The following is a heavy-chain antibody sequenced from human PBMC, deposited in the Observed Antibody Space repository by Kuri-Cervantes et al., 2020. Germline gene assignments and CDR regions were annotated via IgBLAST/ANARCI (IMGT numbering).Heavy chain of an antibody. J-gene: IGHJ6*03. D-gene: IGHD6-19*01. CDR3: ARDGQWLVRRYNFYMDV. CDR1: GDSISNGYY. CDR2: IYRSGDT. Sequence: GSLRLSCGVSGDSISNGYYWGWIRQSPGKGLEWIGSIYRSGDTNYSPSLKSRVTISVDTSKNQFSLKLSSVTAADTAVYYCARDGQWLVRRYNFYMDVWGKGTTVTVSS. V-gene: IGHV4-38-2*02.